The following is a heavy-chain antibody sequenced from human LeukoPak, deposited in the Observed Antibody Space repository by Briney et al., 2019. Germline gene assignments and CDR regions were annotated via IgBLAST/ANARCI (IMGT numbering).Heavy chain of an antibody. CDR3: ARNPFSDRSGSPTLNWFDP. D-gene: IGHD3-10*01. CDR1: GGSISSYY. V-gene: IGHV4-34*01. Sequence: SETLSLTCTVSGGSISSYYWSWIRQPPGKGLEWIGEINHSGSTNYNPSLKSRVTISVDTSKNQFSLKLSSVTAADTTVYYCARNPFSDRSGSPTLNWFDPWGQGTLVTVSP. CDR2: INHSGST. J-gene: IGHJ5*02.